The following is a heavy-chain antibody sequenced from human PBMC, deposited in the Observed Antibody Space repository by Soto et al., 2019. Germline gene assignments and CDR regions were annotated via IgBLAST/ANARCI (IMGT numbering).Heavy chain of an antibody. CDR3: AREGDYYGSGYYYYGMDV. J-gene: IGHJ6*02. V-gene: IGHV3-33*01. D-gene: IGHD3-10*01. Sequence: QVQLVESGGGVVQPGRSLRLSCAASGFTFSSYGMHWVRQAPGKGLEWVAVIWYDGSNKYYADSVKGRFTISRDNSKNTLYLQMNSLRAEDTAVSYCAREGDYYGSGYYYYGMDVWGQGTTVTVSS. CDR2: IWYDGSNK. CDR1: GFTFSSYG.